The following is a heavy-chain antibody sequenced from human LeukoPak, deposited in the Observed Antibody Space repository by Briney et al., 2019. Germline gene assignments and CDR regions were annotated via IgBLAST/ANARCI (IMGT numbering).Heavy chain of an antibody. D-gene: IGHD3-3*01. CDR3: ARDQRQISFDY. J-gene: IGHJ4*02. CDR1: GYTFTIYS. Sequence: VASVKVSCKASGYTFTIYSMKWVRQAPGQGLEWMGWIDTNTGNPTYAQGFTGRFVFSLDTSVSTAYLQISSLEAEDTAFYYCARDQRQISFDYWGQGTLVAVSS. CDR2: IDTNTGNP. V-gene: IGHV7-4-1*02.